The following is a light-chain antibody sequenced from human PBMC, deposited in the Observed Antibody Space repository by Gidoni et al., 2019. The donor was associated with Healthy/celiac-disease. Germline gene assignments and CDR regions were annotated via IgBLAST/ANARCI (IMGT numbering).Light chain of an antibody. Sequence: DIQMTQSPSTLSASVGDRVTITCRASQSISSWLAWYQQKPGKAPKLLIYDASSLESGVPSRFSGSGSGTELTLTISSLQPDDFATYYCQQYNSYAYTFXXXTKLEIK. CDR2: DAS. V-gene: IGKV1-5*01. CDR3: QQYNSYAYT. J-gene: IGKJ2*01. CDR1: QSISSW.